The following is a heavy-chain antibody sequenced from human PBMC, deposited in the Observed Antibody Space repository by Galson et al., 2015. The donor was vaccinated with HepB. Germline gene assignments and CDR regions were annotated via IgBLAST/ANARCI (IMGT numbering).Heavy chain of an antibody. D-gene: IGHD7-27*01. V-gene: IGHV1-24*01. CDR1: GYTLTELS. CDR2: FDPEDGET. J-gene: IGHJ2*01. Sequence: SVKVSCKVSGYTLTELSMHWVRQAPGKGLEWMGGFDPEDGETIYAQKFQGRVTMTEDTSTDTAYMELSSLRSEGTAVYYCARGPGEPSYWYFDLWGRGTLVTVSS. CDR3: ARGPGEPSYWYFDL.